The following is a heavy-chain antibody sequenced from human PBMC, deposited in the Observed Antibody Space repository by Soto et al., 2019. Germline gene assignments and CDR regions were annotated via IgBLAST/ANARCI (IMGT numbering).Heavy chain of an antibody. V-gene: IGHV3-74*01. Sequence: GESLKISCAASGFTFSSYWMHWVRQAPGKGLVWVSRINSDGSSTSYADSVEGRFTISRDNAKNTLYLQMNSLRAEDTAVYYCARVEGDVSIAARGGMDVWGQGTTVTVSS. D-gene: IGHD6-6*01. CDR3: ARVEGDVSIAARGGMDV. CDR2: INSDGSST. CDR1: GFTFSSYW. J-gene: IGHJ6*02.